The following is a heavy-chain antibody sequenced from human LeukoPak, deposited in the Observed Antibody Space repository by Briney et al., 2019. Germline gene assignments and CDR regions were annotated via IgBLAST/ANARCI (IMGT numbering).Heavy chain of an antibody. D-gene: IGHD6-13*01. CDR2: IRYDGSNQ. CDR1: GFTFSSHG. V-gene: IGHV3-30*02. CDR3: AKDAWPYSNTLNWFDS. J-gene: IGHJ5*01. Sequence: GGSLRLSCAASGFTFSSHGIHWVRQAPGKGLEWVAFIRYDGSNQYYGHFVKGRFTVSRDSSKNTVYLQMDNLRAEDAAIYYCAKDAWPYSNTLNWFDSWGQGTLVTVYS.